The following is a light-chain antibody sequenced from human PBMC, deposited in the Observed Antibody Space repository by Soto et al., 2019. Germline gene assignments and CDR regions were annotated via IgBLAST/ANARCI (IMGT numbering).Light chain of an antibody. CDR2: DAS. CDR3: QQRTNWISIS. V-gene: IGKV3-11*01. J-gene: IGKJ5*01. CDR1: QSVSTY. Sequence: FTQTPAVLFRTTTEIATRSFRFSQSVSTYLAWYQQKPGQAPRLLIHDASNRATGIQVRFSGSGAGTDFTLTISSREHEDSAVYYCQQRTNWISISFGQGTRLAIK.